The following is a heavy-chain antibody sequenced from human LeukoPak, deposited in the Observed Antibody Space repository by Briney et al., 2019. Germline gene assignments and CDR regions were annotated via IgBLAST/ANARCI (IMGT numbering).Heavy chain of an antibody. D-gene: IGHD1-26*01. Sequence: PRGAPRLSRAAPGFSLSSYGMHWGRQAPGKGLEWVAAISYGGSSKYYADSVKGRFTIYRDNPQNTLYLQMNSMRAEDTAVFYCATQYSGSYSGAFDIWGQGTMVTVSS. V-gene: IGHV3-30*03. J-gene: IGHJ3*02. CDR1: GFSLSSYG. CDR2: ISYGGSSK. CDR3: ATQYSGSYSGAFDI.